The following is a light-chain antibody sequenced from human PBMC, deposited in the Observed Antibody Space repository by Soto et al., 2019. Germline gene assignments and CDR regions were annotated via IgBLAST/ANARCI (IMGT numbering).Light chain of an antibody. V-gene: IGLV2-8*01. J-gene: IGLJ2*01. CDR2: EVS. CDR3: SSYAGSNNFV. CDR1: SSDVGGYNY. Sequence: QSALTQPPSASGSPGQSVTISCTGTSSDVGGYNYVSWYQQHPGKAPKLMIYEVSKRPSGVSDRFSGSKSGNTASLTVSGLQAEDEADYYCSSYAGSNNFVFGGGTKVTVL.